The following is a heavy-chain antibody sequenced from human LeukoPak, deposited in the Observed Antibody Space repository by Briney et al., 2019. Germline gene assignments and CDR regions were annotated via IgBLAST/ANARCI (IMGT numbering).Heavy chain of an antibody. D-gene: IGHD4-11*01. V-gene: IGHV3-48*03. CDR2: ISDSGSTI. Sequence: GGSLRLSCASSGFTFSSFEMNWVRQAPGKGLEWVSYISDSGSTINYADSVKGRFTVSRDNARNSLYLQMSSLRAEDTAVYYCARDPEIADLTTTDFDYWGQGTLVTVS. CDR3: ARDPEIADLTTTDFDY. CDR1: GFTFSSFE. J-gene: IGHJ4*02.